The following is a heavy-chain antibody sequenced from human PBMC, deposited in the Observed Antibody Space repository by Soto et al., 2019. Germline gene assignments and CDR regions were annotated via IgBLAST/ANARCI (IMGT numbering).Heavy chain of an antibody. Sequence: QVQLVESGGGLVKPGGSLRLSCAASGFTFSDYYMSWIRQAPGKGLVWVSYISSSGSTIYYADSVKGRFTISRDNAKNSLYLQMNSLRAEDTAVHYCARDRPTVTTGYYYMDVWGKGTTVTVAS. D-gene: IGHD4-17*01. V-gene: IGHV3-11*01. CDR2: ISSSGSTI. CDR1: GFTFSDYY. J-gene: IGHJ6*03. CDR3: ARDRPTVTTGYYYMDV.